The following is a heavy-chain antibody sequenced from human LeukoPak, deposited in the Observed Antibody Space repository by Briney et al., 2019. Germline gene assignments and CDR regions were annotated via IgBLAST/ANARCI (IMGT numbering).Heavy chain of an antibody. CDR2: IYTSGST. J-gene: IGHJ4*02. D-gene: IGHD3-10*01. V-gene: IGHV4-61*02. CDR3: ARSNYYGSGSLDY. Sequence: PSQTLSLTCTVSGGSISSGSYYWSWIRQPAGKGLEWIGRIYTSGSTNYNPSLKSRVTMSVDTSKNQFSLKLSSVTAADTAVYYCARSNYYGSGSLDYWGQGTLVTVSS. CDR1: GGSISSGSYY.